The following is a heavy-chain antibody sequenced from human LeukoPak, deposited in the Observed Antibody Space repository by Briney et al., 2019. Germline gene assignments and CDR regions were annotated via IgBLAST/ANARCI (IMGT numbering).Heavy chain of an antibody. Sequence: GGSLRLSCAASGFTFSSYSMNWVRQAPGKGLEWVSSISSSSIYIFYADSVKGRFTISRDIAKNSLYLQMNSLRAEDTAVYYCAREAITGTTLDYWGQGTLVTVSS. CDR2: ISSSSIYI. CDR1: GFTFSSYS. CDR3: AREAITGTTLDY. J-gene: IGHJ4*02. D-gene: IGHD1-7*01. V-gene: IGHV3-21*01.